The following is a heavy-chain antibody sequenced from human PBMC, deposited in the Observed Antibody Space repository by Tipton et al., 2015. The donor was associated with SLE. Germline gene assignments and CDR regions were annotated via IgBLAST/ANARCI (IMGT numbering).Heavy chain of an antibody. D-gene: IGHD6-13*01. CDR1: GGSISSGSYY. V-gene: IGHV4-39*07. CDR3: ASPPRGYSSSWPPGRYFDL. Sequence: TLSLTCTVSGGSISSGSYYWSWIRQPPGKGLEWIGEINHSGSTNYNPSLKSRVTISVDTSKNQFSLKLSSVTAADTAVYYCASPPRGYSSSWPPGRYFDLWGRGTLVTVSS. J-gene: IGHJ2*01. CDR2: INHSGST.